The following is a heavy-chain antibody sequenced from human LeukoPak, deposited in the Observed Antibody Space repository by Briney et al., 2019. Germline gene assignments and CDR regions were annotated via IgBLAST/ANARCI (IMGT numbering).Heavy chain of an antibody. Sequence: ASVKVSCEASGYTFTGYYMHWVRQAPGQGLEWMGWINPNSGGTNYAQKFQGRVTMTRDTSISTAYMELSRLRSDDTAVYYCARSGYDMVRGVISPPILNPLLALFDYWGQGTLVTVSS. V-gene: IGHV1-2*02. CDR1: GYTFTGYY. D-gene: IGHD3-10*01. CDR3: ARSGYDMVRGVISPPILNPLLALFDY. CDR2: INPNSGGT. J-gene: IGHJ4*02.